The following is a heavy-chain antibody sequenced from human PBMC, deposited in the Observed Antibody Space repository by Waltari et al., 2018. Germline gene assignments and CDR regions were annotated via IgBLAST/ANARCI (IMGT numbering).Heavy chain of an antibody. D-gene: IGHD3-10*01. V-gene: IGHV4-61*09. CDR2: IYTSGST. Sequence: QVQLQESGPGLVKPSQTLSLTCTVSGGSISSGSYYWSWIRQPAGKGLEWIGYIYTSGSTNYNPSLKSRVTISVDTSKNQFSLKLSSVTAADTAVYYCARGRKGYYGSGSQRTGVYYGMDVWGQGTTVTVSS. J-gene: IGHJ6*02. CDR1: GGSISSGSYY. CDR3: ARGRKGYYGSGSQRTGVYYGMDV.